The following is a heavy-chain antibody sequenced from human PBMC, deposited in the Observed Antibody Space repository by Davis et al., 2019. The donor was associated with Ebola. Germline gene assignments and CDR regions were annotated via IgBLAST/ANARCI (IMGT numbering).Heavy chain of an antibody. D-gene: IGHD1-7*01. V-gene: IGHV3-48*03. CDR3: ARGSYWNYSLDY. J-gene: IGHJ4*02. CDR1: GFTFSSYD. Sequence: PGGSLRLSCAASGFTFSSYDMSWVRQAPGKGLEWVSYISSSGSTIYYADSVNGRFTISRDNAKNSLYLQMNSLRAEDTAVYYCARGSYWNYSLDYWGQGTLVTVSS. CDR2: ISSSGSTI.